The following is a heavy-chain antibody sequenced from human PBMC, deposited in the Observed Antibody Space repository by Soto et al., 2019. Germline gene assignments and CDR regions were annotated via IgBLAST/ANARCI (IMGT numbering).Heavy chain of an antibody. V-gene: IGHV5-51*01. Sequence: PGESLKISCKGSVYCLTTYWIGWASQMHGKGREWVGITYPGDSDTSYSPSFQGQVTRSAVKSISTAYLQWSGLKASDTAMYYCARHGGGNYPPLHDAFDIWGQGTMVTVSS. J-gene: IGHJ3*02. D-gene: IGHD4-4*01. CDR2: TYPGDSDT. CDR1: VYCLTTYW. CDR3: ARHGGGNYPPLHDAFDI.